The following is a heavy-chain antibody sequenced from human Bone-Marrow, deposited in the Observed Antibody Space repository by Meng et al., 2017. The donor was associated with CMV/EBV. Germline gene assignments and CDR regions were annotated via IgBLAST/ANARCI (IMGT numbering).Heavy chain of an antibody. Sequence: LQESGPGLGEPSQTLSLTGTVSGGSSSIGGYYWSWIRQPPGKGLRESGYIYYSDRTYYNQSLKSGVTISIDTSNNQFSLKLRSVTAADTGVYYCARDAVTWCGVLLGFDYWGQGTLVTVSS. CDR3: ARDAVTWCGVLLGFDY. V-gene: IGHV4-30-4*08. D-gene: IGHD3-10*01. J-gene: IGHJ4*02. CDR1: GGSSSIGGYY. CDR2: IYYSDRT.